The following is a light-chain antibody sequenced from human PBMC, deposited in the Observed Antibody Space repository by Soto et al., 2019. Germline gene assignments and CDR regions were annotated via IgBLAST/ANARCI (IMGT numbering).Light chain of an antibody. CDR3: QQYSDWPIT. Sequence: ESVSTQSPGTLSLSPGERATLSCRASQSVSSTSLAWYQQKPGQAPRLLIYGASSRATGIPDRFSGSGSGTDFTLTITSLQSDDFAVYFCQQYSDWPITFGQGTRLEIK. CDR2: GAS. J-gene: IGKJ5*01. CDR1: QSVSSTS. V-gene: IGKV3-20*01.